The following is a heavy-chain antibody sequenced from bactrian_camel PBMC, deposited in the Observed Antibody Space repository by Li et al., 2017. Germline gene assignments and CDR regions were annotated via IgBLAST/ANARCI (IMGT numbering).Heavy chain of an antibody. D-gene: IGHD3*01. CDR2: IDSYGST. V-gene: IGHV3S53*01. J-gene: IGHJ4*01. Sequence: HVQLVESGGGSVQAGGSLRLSCTASVDTSSSYSMAWFRQAPGKEREAVAAIDSYGSTRYGDSVKGRFTISRDNDKDTLYLQMNNPKIEDTAVYYCALGSSRQATMTARGKGTQVTVS. CDR1: VDTSSSYS.